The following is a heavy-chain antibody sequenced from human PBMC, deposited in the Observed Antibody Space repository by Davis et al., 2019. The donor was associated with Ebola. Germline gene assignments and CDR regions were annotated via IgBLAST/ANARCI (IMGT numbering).Heavy chain of an antibody. J-gene: IGHJ5*02. CDR2: INHIGST. CDR3: ATAAPIVARTGRFDP. Sequence: SETLSLTCAVYGGSFTGYYWSWNRHLPGKVLEWIGEINHIGSTNYNPSLKSRVTISVDTSKNQFSLKLNSVTVADTAVYYCATAAPIVARTGRFDPWGQGTLVTVSS. CDR1: GGSFTGYY. V-gene: IGHV4-34*01. D-gene: IGHD5-12*01.